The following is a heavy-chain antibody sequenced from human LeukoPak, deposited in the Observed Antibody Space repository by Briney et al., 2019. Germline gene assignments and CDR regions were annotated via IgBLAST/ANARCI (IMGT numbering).Heavy chain of an antibody. D-gene: IGHD6-13*01. CDR3: ARDSSSWRYYYYYGMDV. J-gene: IGHJ6*02. Sequence: GGSLRLSCAASGFTVSSNYISWVRQAPGKGLEWGSVIYSGGSTYYADSVKGRFTISRDNSKNTLYLQMNSLRAEDTAVYYCARDSSSWRYYYYYGMDVWGQGTTVTVSS. CDR1: GFTVSSNY. CDR2: IYSGGST. V-gene: IGHV3-66*02.